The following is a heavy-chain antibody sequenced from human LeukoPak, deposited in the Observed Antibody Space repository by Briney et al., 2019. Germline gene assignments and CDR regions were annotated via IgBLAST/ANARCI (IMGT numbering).Heavy chain of an antibody. CDR1: GGTFSSYA. CDR3: ASGSWANGYVWGSYRYTPVYFDY. CDR2: IIPIFGTA. J-gene: IGHJ4*02. V-gene: IGHV1-69*13. D-gene: IGHD3-16*02. Sequence: GASVKVSCKASGGTFSSYAISWVRQAPGQGLEWMGGIIPIFGTANYAQKFQGRVTITADESTSTAYMELSSLRSEDTAVYYCASGSWANGYVWGSYRYTPVYFDYWGQGTLVTVSS.